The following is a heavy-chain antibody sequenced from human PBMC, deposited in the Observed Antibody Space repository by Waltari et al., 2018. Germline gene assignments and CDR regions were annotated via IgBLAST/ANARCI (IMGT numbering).Heavy chain of an antibody. Sequence: QVQLQESGPGLVKPSETLSLTCTVSGGSISSYYWSWIRQPPGKGLEWIGYSYYSGSTNYNPSRKSRVTISVDTSKNQFSLKLSSVTAADTAVYYCARGHTAMVTGFDYWGQGTLVTVSS. CDR2: SYYSGST. CDR1: GGSISSYY. V-gene: IGHV4-59*01. CDR3: ARGHTAMVTGFDY. J-gene: IGHJ4*02. D-gene: IGHD5-18*01.